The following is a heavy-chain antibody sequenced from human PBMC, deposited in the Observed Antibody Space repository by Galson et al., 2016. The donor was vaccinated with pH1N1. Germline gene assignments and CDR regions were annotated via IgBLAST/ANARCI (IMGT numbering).Heavy chain of an antibody. V-gene: IGHV4-38-2*01. CDR2: IYHSGST. CDR3: ARMGGSGERGFYVDY. J-gene: IGHJ4*02. Sequence: SETLSLTCAVSGYSISSGYYWGWIRQPPGKGLEWIGSIYHSGSTYYNPSLKSRVTISVDTSKNHFSLKLSSVTAADTAVYYCARMGGSGERGFYVDYWGQGTLVTVPS. CDR1: GYSISSGYY. D-gene: IGHD3-16*01.